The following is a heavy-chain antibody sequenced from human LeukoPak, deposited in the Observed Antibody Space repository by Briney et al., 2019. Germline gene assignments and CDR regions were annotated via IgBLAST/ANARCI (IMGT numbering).Heavy chain of an antibody. Sequence: ASVKVSCKASGYTFTSYDINWVRQATGQGLEWMGWMNPNSGNTGYAQKFQGRVTITRNTSISTAYMELSSLRSEDTAVYYCARSLWFGEPPDDYWGQGTLVTVSS. CDR3: ARSLWFGEPPDDY. CDR2: MNPNSGNT. CDR1: GYTFTSYD. J-gene: IGHJ4*02. D-gene: IGHD3-10*01. V-gene: IGHV1-8*03.